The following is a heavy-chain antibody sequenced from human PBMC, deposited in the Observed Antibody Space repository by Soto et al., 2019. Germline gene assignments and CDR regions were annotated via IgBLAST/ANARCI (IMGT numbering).Heavy chain of an antibody. Sequence: PSETLSLTCTVSGGSISSSSYYWGWIRQPPGKGLEWIGSIYYSGSTYYNPSLKSRVTISVHTSKNQFSVKLSSVTAADTAVYYCARHTPAISISDHGGQGTLVTVS. V-gene: IGHV4-39*01. D-gene: IGHD2-15*01. CDR2: IYYSGST. J-gene: IGHJ4*02. CDR1: GGSISSSSYY. CDR3: ARHTPAISISDH.